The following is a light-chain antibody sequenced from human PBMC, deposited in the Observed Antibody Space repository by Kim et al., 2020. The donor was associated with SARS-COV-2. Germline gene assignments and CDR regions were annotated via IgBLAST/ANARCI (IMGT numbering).Light chain of an antibody. V-gene: IGKV1-5*01. CDR2: DAS. CDR3: QQYKTYPWT. Sequence: IQMTQSPSTLSASVGDRVTITCRASQSFSNWLAWYQQKPGKAPKLLISDASSLEGGVPSRFTGSESGTEFTLTITGLQPDYFATYYCQQYKTYPWTFGQGTKVDIK. CDR1: QSFSNW. J-gene: IGKJ1*01.